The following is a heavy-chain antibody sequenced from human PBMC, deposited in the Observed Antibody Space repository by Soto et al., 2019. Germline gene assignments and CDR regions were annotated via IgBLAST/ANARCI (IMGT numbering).Heavy chain of an antibody. D-gene: IGHD3-10*01. Sequence: TLSLTCTVSGGSVSSGSYYWSWIRQPPGKGLEWIGYIYYSGTTSYNPSLNSRVTMSVDTSKNQFSLKVNSVTAADTAVYYCARESYYGSGATVVAYWGQGTLVTVSS. J-gene: IGHJ4*02. CDR3: ARESYYGSGATVVAY. V-gene: IGHV4-61*01. CDR1: GGSVSSGSYY. CDR2: IYYSGTT.